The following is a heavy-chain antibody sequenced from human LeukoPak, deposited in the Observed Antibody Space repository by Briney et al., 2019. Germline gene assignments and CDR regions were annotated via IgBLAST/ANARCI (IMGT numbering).Heavy chain of an antibody. Sequence: SVKVSCKASGGTFSSYAINWVRQAPGQGLEWMGRIIPIFGTANYAQKFQGRVTIPTDEFTSTAYMELSSLRSEDTAVYYCARDFSGAAAGTVGVDYWGQGTLVTVSS. D-gene: IGHD6-13*01. J-gene: IGHJ4*02. CDR3: ARDFSGAAAGTVGVDY. V-gene: IGHV1-69*05. CDR1: GGTFSSYA. CDR2: IIPIFGTA.